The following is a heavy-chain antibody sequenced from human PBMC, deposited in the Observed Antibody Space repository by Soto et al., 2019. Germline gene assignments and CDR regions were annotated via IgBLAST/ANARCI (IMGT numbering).Heavy chain of an antibody. V-gene: IGHV3-30*18. D-gene: IGHD2-2*01. CDR1: GFTFSSYG. Sequence: GGSLRLSCAASGFTFSSYGMHWVRQAPGKGLEWVAVISYDGSNKYYADSVKGRFTISRDNSKNTLYLQMNSLRAEDTAVYYCAKRSGPAAMWHYYYYYMDVWGKGTTVTVSS. CDR2: ISYDGSNK. CDR3: AKRSGPAAMWHYYYYYMDV. J-gene: IGHJ6*03.